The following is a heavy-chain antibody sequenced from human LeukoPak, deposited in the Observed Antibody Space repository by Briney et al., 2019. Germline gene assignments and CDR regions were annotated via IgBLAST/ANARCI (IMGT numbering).Heavy chain of an antibody. V-gene: IGHV4-34*01. CDR1: GGSFSGYY. CDR3: ARDSLSCSSTSCSWNWFDP. Sequence: PSETLSLTCAVYGGSFSGYYWSWIRQPPGKGLEWIGEINHSGSTNYNPSLKSRVTISVDTSKNQFSLKLSSVTAADTAVYYCARDSLSCSSTSCSWNWFDPWGQGTLVTVSS. CDR2: INHSGST. J-gene: IGHJ5*02. D-gene: IGHD2-2*01.